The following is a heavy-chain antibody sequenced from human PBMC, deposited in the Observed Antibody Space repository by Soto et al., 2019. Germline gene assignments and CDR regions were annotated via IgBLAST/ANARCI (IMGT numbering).Heavy chain of an antibody. D-gene: IGHD5-18*01. Sequence: PGGSLRLSCAASGFTFSSYAMHWVRQAPGKGLEWVAVISYDGSNKYYADSVKGRFTISRDNSKNTLYLQMNSLRAEDTAVYYCARRQGYSSYAFDIWGQGTMVTVSS. CDR3: ARRQGYSSYAFDI. V-gene: IGHV3-30-3*01. J-gene: IGHJ3*02. CDR1: GFTFSSYA. CDR2: ISYDGSNK.